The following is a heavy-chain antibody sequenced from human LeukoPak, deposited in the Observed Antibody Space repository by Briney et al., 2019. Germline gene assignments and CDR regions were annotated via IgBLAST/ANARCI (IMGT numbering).Heavy chain of an antibody. CDR2: INHSVST. V-gene: IGHV4-34*01. CDR3: ARVVVVAASGRGNWFDP. D-gene: IGHD2-15*01. Sequence: PSETLSLTCAVYGGSFSGYYWSWIRQPPGKGLEWIGEINHSVSTNYNPSLKSRVTLSVDTSKNQFSLKLSSVTAADTAVYYCARVVVVAASGRGNWFDPWGQGTLVTVSS. CDR1: GGSFSGYY. J-gene: IGHJ5*02.